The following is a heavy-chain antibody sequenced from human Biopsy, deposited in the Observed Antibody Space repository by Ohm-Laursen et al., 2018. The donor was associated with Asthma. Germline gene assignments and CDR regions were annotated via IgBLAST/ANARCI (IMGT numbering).Heavy chain of an antibody. V-gene: IGHV4-30-4*01. J-gene: IGHJ4*02. D-gene: IGHD3-16*01. Sequence: TLSLTCTVSGGSICSVAYYWSWVRQPPGKGLGWIGYIYYIGSTYYKPSLKSRVAISLDTSKNQFSLKLSSVTAADTAVYFCARRGGVRRYFDYWGQGTLVTVSS. CDR1: GGSICSVAYY. CDR3: ARRGGVRRYFDY. CDR2: IYYIGST.